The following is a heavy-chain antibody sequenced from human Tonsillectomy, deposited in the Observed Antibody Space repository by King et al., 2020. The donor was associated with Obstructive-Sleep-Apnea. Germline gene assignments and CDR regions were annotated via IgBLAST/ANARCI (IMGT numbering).Heavy chain of an antibody. CDR1: GFTFRSYA. CDR2: LSGSGGIT. CDR3: AKDSIDYDTLTDPVYY. Sequence: VQLVESGGDLVQPGGSLRLSCAASGFTFRSYAMSWVRQAAGEGLEWVSGLSGSGGITDYADSVKGRFTISRDNSKNTVYLQMNSLRAEDTAVYYCAKDSIDYDTLTDPVYYWGQGTLLTVSS. J-gene: IGHJ4*01. V-gene: IGHV3-23*04. D-gene: IGHD3-9*01.